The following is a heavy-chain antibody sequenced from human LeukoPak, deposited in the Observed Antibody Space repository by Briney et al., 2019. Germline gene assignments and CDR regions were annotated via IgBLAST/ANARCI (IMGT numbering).Heavy chain of an antibody. CDR1: GGSISSSSYY. CDR3: ARRSVGATNILTGFDP. D-gene: IGHD1-26*01. CDR2: IYYSGST. Sequence: KPSETLSLTCTVSGGSISSSSYYWGWIRQPPGKGLEWIGSIYYSGSTYYNPSLKSRVTISVDTSKNQFSLKLSSVTAADTAVYYCARRSVGATNILTGFDPWGQGTLVTVSS. V-gene: IGHV4-39*01. J-gene: IGHJ5*02.